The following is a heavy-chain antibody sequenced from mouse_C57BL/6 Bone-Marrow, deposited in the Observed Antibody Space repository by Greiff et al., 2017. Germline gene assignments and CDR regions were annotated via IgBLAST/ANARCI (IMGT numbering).Heavy chain of an antibody. CDR3: ARRSLMDY. D-gene: IGHD6-1*01. V-gene: IGHV1-42*01. J-gene: IGHJ4*01. CDR1: GYSFTGYY. Sequence: VQLQQSGPELVKPGASVKISCKASGYSFTGYYMNWVKQSPEKSLEWIGEINPSTGGTTYNQKFKAKATLTVDKSSSTAYMQLKSLTSEDSAVYYCARRSLMDYWGQGTSVTVSS. CDR2: INPSTGGT.